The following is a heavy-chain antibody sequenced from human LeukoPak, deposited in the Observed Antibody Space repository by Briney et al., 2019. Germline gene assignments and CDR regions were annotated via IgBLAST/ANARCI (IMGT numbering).Heavy chain of an antibody. V-gene: IGHV3-7*01. D-gene: IGHD3-10*01. Sequence: PGGSLRLSCAASGFTFNKYWLTWVRQAPGKGLEWVANINQDDSQIYYLESVEGRFTITRDNAKNSQNLQMNYLGAEDTAVYCCARGYYYSGTYYLSFFDYWGQGTLVTVSS. CDR1: GFTFNKYW. CDR3: ARGYYYSGTYYLSFFDY. CDR2: INQDDSQI. J-gene: IGHJ4*02.